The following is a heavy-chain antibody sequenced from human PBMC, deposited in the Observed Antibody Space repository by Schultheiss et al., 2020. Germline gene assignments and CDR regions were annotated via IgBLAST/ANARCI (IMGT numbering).Heavy chain of an antibody. Sequence: SETLSLTCTVSGGSISSSSYYWGWIRQPPGKGLEWIGSIYYSGSTYYNPSLKSRVTISVDTSKNQFSLKLSSVTAADTAVYYCARRGAGYYGSGSYLRWGQGTLVTVSS. J-gene: IGHJ4*02. CDR3: ARRGAGYYGSGSYLR. V-gene: IGHV4-39*01. D-gene: IGHD3-10*01. CDR1: GGSISSSSYY. CDR2: IYYSGST.